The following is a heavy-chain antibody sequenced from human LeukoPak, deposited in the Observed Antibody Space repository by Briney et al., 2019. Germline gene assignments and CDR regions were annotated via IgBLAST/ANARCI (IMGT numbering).Heavy chain of an antibody. Sequence: ASVKVSCKASGYTFTSYYMHWVREAPGQGLEWMGIFNLSGGSTSYAQKFQGRVTMTRDTATSTVYMYLSILRSEDTAVYYCARSPGRGYSYGQEDWGHRTLVTV. CDR1: GYTFTSYY. CDR2: FNLSGGST. CDR3: ARSPGRGYSYGQED. J-gene: IGHJ4*01. D-gene: IGHD5-18*01. V-gene: IGHV1-46*01.